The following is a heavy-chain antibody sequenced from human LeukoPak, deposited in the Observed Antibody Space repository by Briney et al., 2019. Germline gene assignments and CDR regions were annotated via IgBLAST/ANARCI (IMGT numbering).Heavy chain of an antibody. Sequence: GSSVKVSCKASGGTFSSYGISWVRQAPGQGLEWMGGIIPILGTANYAQKLQGRLTITADESTTTAYMELSSLRSEDTAVYYCARGYCSGGSCYSIDYWGQGTLVTVSS. CDR1: GGTFSSYG. D-gene: IGHD2-15*01. CDR2: IIPILGTA. V-gene: IGHV1-69*01. CDR3: ARGYCSGGSCYSIDY. J-gene: IGHJ4*02.